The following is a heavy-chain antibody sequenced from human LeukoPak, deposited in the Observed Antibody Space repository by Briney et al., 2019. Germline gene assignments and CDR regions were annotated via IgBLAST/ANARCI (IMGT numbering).Heavy chain of an antibody. D-gene: IGHD3-22*01. CDR2: INPSGGST. Sequence: ASVKVSCKASGYTFTSYYMHWVRQAPGQGLEWMGIINPSGGSTTYAQKFQGRVTMTRDTSTSTVYMELSSLRSEDTAVYYCARDYTSGYPFDYWGQGTLVIVSS. J-gene: IGHJ4*02. CDR3: ARDYTSGYPFDY. V-gene: IGHV1-46*01. CDR1: GYTFTSYY.